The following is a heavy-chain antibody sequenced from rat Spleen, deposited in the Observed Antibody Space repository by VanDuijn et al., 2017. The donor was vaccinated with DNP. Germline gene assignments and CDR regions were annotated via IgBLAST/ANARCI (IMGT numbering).Heavy chain of an antibody. J-gene: IGHJ2*01. CDR3: ARGEDYPGTFDY. CDR1: GFTFSNYD. CDR2: IWSNGGP. Sequence: VQLVESGGGLVQPGRSLKLSCAASGFTFSNYDMAWVRQAPTKGLEWMGVIWSNGGPDYNSAIKSRLSISRDTSKSQVFLKMNSLQTEDTAMYFCARGEDYPGTFDYWGQGVMVTVSS. D-gene: IGHD1-4*01. V-gene: IGHV2-47*01.